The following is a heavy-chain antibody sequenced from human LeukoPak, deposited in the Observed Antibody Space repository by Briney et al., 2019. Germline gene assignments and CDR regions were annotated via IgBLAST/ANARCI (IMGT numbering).Heavy chain of an antibody. CDR2: ISYDGSNK. D-gene: IGHD2-15*01. CDR1: GFTFSSYA. J-gene: IGHJ4*02. CDR3: ASGLFGVVVAATFDMY. V-gene: IGHV3-30-3*01. Sequence: PGRSLRLSCAASGFTFSSYAMHWVRQAPGKGLEWVAVISYDGSNKYYADSVKGRFTISRDNSKNTLYLQMNSLRAEDTAVYYCASGLFGVVVAATFDMYWGQGTLVTVSS.